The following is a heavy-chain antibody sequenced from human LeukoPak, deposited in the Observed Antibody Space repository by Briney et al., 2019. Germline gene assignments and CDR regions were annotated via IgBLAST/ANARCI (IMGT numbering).Heavy chain of an antibody. V-gene: IGHV3-30-3*01. CDR3: ASGGYCSSTSCPIWEAFDI. J-gene: IGHJ3*02. D-gene: IGHD2-2*01. Sequence: PGGSLRLSCAASGFTFSSYAMHWVRQAPGKGLEWVAVISYDGSNKYYADSVKGRFTISRDNSKNTLYLQMNSLRAEDTAVYYCASGGYCSSTSCPIWEAFDIWGQGTMVTVSS. CDR1: GFTFSSYA. CDR2: ISYDGSNK.